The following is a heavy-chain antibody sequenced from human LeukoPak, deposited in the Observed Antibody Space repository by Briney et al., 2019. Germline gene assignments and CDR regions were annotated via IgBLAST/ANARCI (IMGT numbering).Heavy chain of an antibody. CDR1: GSTFSSYG. J-gene: IGHJ4*02. CDR3: AKDRRRIAVAGISPFDY. CDR2: IRYDGSNK. V-gene: IGHV3-30*02. Sequence: GGSLRLSCAASGSTFSSYGMHWVRQAPGKGLEWVAFIRYDGSNKYYADSVKGRFTISRDNSKNTLYLQMNSLRAEDTAVYYCAKDRRRIAVAGISPFDYWGQGTLVTVSS. D-gene: IGHD6-19*01.